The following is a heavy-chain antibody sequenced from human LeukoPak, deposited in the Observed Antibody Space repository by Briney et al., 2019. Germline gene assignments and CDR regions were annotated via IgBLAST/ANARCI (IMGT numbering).Heavy chain of an antibody. J-gene: IGHJ5*01. CDR1: GGSISTYY. D-gene: IGHD4-23*01. V-gene: IGHV4-59*01. Sequence: SETLSLTCTVSGGSISTYYWSWIRQPPGKGLEWIGYIYYTGSTSYSPSPKSRVPMSLDASKNQFHLELNSVTPADTAVYYCARGGNYWPQWWFDPWGRGTLVSVSS. CDR3: ARGGNYWPQWWFDP. CDR2: IYYTGST.